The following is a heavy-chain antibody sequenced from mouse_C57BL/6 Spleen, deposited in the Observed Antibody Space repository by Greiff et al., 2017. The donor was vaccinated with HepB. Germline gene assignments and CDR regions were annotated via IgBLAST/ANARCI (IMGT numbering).Heavy chain of an antibody. D-gene: IGHD1-1*01. V-gene: IGHV1-54*01. Sequence: VQLQQSGAELVRPGTSVKVSCKASGYAFTNYLIEWVKQRPGQGLEWIGVINPGSGGTNYNEKLKGKATLTADKSSSTAYMQLSSLPSEDSAVYFCARASYAVYFDYWGQGTTLTVSS. CDR1: GYAFTNYL. CDR2: INPGSGGT. J-gene: IGHJ2*01. CDR3: ARASYAVYFDY.